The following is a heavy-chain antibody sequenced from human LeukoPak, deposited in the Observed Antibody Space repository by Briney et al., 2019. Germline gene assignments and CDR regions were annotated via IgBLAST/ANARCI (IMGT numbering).Heavy chain of an antibody. V-gene: IGHV1-2*06. J-gene: IGHJ6*04. CDR1: GYTFTGYY. CDR2: INPNSGGT. CDR3: ARDLRRGYSYGGGV. Sequence: ASVKVSCKVSGYTFTGYYMHWVRQAPGQGLEWMGRINPNSGGTNYAQKFQGRVTMTRDTSISTAYMELSRLRSDDTAVYYCARDLRRGYSYGGGVWGKGTTVTVSS. D-gene: IGHD5-18*01.